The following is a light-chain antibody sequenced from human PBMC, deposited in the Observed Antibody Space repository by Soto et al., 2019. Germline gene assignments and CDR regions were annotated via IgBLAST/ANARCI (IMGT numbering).Light chain of an antibody. V-gene: IGKV3-20*01. CDR2: GAS. CDR1: QSVSNNY. J-gene: IGKJ1*01. CDR3: QQYGSSGT. Sequence: ESVLTQSPGTLSLSPGERATLSCRASQSVSNNYLAWYQQKPGQAPRLLIYGASNRATGIPDRSSGSGSGTDFTLTISRLEPEDFAVYYCQQYGSSGTLGQGPKVDI.